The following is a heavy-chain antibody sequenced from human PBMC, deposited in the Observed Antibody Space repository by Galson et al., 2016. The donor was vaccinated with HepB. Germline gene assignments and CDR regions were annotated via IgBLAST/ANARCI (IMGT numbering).Heavy chain of an antibody. D-gene: IGHD4-23*01. V-gene: IGHV3-7*03. J-gene: IGHJ4*02. CDR3: AGYGGNSV. CDR2: INQDGSEK. Sequence: SLRLSCAVSGFGFSDYWMTWVRQAPGKGLEWVANINQDGSEKNSVDSMKGRFTISRDNSKSTLYLEMNSLRAEDTAVYYCAGYGGNSVWGQGTLVTVSS. CDR1: GFGFSDYW.